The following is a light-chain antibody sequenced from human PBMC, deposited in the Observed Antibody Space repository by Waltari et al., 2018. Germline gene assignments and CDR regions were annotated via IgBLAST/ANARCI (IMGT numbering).Light chain of an antibody. CDR1: KLGGKF. CDR2: QGT. CDR3: QAWVSSSVLFV. Sequence: SYELTQPPSLSVSPGQTANITCSGDKLGGKFVSWYQQKAGQSPVLVLYQGTKRPPGIPGRFSGSNSGNTAALTISGTQTVDEGDYYCQAWVSSSVLFVFGPGTKVTVL. J-gene: IGLJ1*01. V-gene: IGLV3-1*01.